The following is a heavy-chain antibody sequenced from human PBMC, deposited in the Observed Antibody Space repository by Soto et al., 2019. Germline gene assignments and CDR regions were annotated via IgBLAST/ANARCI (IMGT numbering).Heavy chain of an antibody. J-gene: IGHJ4*02. Sequence: SETLSLTCTVSGGSISSSSYYWGWIRQPPGKGLEWIGSIYYSGSAYYNPSLKSRVTISVDTSKNQFSLKLSSVTAADTTVYYCARNNHDYGDPWYFDYWGQGTLVTVSS. D-gene: IGHD4-17*01. CDR3: ARNNHDYGDPWYFDY. V-gene: IGHV4-39*01. CDR2: IYYSGSA. CDR1: GGSISSSSYY.